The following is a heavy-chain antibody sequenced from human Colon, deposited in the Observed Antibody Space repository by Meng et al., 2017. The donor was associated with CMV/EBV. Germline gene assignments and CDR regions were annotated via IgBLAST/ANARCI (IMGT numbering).Heavy chain of an antibody. Sequence: QITLKESCPTLAKPTPTLTLTCTFSGFSLNTYEVGVGWFRQPPGKAPEWLALIYWDDDKRYRSSLGNRLTLTHDASKNQVVLTMTDMDPVDTATYYCAHKSLPAAFFDYWSQGTLVTVSS. CDR2: IYWDDDK. D-gene: IGHD2-2*01. CDR3: AHKSLPAAFFDY. CDR1: GFSLNTYEVG. V-gene: IGHV2-5*02. J-gene: IGHJ4*02.